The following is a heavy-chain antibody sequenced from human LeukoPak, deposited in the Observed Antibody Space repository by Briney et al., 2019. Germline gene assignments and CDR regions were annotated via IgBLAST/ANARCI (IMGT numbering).Heavy chain of an antibody. Sequence: ASETLSLTCTVSGGSISSSSYYWGWVRPPPGKGREWFGSVFSSGSTYYNPSLKSPDTISVDTSKNQFSLKLSSVTAADTAVYYCARLPWGAYSSFDPWGQGTLVTVSS. J-gene: IGHJ5*02. CDR1: GGSISSSSYY. D-gene: IGHD3-16*01. V-gene: IGHV4-39*01. CDR3: ARLPWGAYSSFDP. CDR2: VFSSGST.